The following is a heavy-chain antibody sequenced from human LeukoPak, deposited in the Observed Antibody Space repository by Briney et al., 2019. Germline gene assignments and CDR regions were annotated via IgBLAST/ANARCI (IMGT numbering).Heavy chain of an antibody. J-gene: IGHJ4*02. Sequence: PSETLSLTCTVSGGSISISSYYWGWIRQPPGKGLEWIGSIYYSGSTYYNPSLKSRVTISVDTSKNQFSLKLSSVTAADTAVYYCARRSGSYYRYWGQGTLVTVSS. V-gene: IGHV4-39*01. D-gene: IGHD1-26*01. CDR2: IYYSGST. CDR1: GGSISISSYY. CDR3: ARRSGSYYRY.